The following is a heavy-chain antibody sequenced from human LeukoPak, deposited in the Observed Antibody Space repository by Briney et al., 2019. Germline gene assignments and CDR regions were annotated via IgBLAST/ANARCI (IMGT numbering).Heavy chain of an antibody. D-gene: IGHD3-22*01. V-gene: IGHV4-38-2*01. J-gene: IGHJ3*01. CDR1: GFTFRRYG. Sequence: PGGSLRLSCAASGFTFRRYGMSWVRQAPGKGLEWIGSIYHSGSTYYNPSLKSRVTISVDTSKNQFSLKLSSVTAADTAVYYCARITMRDFINWGQGTMVTVSS. CDR2: IYHSGST. CDR3: ARITMRDFIN.